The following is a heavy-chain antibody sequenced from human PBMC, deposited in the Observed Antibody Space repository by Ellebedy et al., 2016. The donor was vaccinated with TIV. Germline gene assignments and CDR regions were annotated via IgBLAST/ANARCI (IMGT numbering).Heavy chain of an antibody. D-gene: IGHD2-21*02. Sequence: SETLSLTXTVSGYSISRGYYWGWIRLSPGKGLEWIGSINHLGSTYSNPSLKSRLTLAVDTSKNQFSLTLSSVTTGDTARYYCARGGGGDCGGDCYSDNWGQGILVSVSS. J-gene: IGHJ4*02. CDR2: INHLGST. V-gene: IGHV4-38-2*02. CDR3: ARGGGGDCGGDCYSDN. CDR1: GYSISRGYY.